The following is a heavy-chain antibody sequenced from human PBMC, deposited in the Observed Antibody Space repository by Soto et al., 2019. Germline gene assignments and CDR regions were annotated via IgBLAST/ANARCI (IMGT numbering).Heavy chain of an antibody. D-gene: IGHD2-21*02. V-gene: IGHV3-43D*04. CDR2: ITWDGGST. Sequence: ELQLVESGGVVVQPGGSLRLSCAASGFTFDDYAMHWVRQGPGKGLEWVSVITWDGGSTFYTDSVKGRFTVSRDSSKNSLYLLMHSLRAEDTALYYCAKDIGAYCAGDCYLPDYWGQGTLVTVSS. CDR3: AKDIGAYCAGDCYLPDY. CDR1: GFTFDDYA. J-gene: IGHJ4*02.